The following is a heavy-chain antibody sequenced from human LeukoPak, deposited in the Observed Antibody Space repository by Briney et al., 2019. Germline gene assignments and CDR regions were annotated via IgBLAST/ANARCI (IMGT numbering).Heavy chain of an antibody. Sequence: GGSLRLSCAASGFTFSSYSMNWVRQAPGKGLEWASSISSSSSYIYYADSVKGRFTISRDNAKNSLYLQMNSLRAEDTAVYYCARIGSSGYYYAPYYYFDYWGQGTLVTVSS. J-gene: IGHJ4*02. CDR3: ARIGSSGYYYAPYYYFDY. D-gene: IGHD3-22*01. CDR2: ISSSSSYI. CDR1: GFTFSSYS. V-gene: IGHV3-21*01.